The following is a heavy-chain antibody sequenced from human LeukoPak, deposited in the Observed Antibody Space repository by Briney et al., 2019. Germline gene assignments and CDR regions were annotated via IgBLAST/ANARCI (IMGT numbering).Heavy chain of an antibody. CDR1: GFTFSSYW. CDR3: VKEGIYLKSSLEE. Sequence: GGSLRLSCAASGFTFSSYWMTWVRQAPGKGLEWVANIKEEGSEIYYVDSVKGRFTISRDNSKNSIYLQMKSLGVDDTAIYYCVKEGIYLKSSLEEWGQGTLVTVSS. CDR2: IKEEGSEI. D-gene: IGHD5-12*01. V-gene: IGHV3-7*03. J-gene: IGHJ4*02.